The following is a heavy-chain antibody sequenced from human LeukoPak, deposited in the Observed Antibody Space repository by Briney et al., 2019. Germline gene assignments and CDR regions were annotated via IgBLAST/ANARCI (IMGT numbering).Heavy chain of an antibody. Sequence: GGSLRLSYAASGFTFSSYGMHWVRQAPGKGLEWVAVIWYDGSNKYYADSVKGRFTISRDNSKNTLYLQMNSLRAEDTAVYYCAKDMRSYSSSYNWFDPWGRGTLVTVSS. V-gene: IGHV3-33*06. CDR2: IWYDGSNK. CDR1: GFTFSSYG. CDR3: AKDMRSYSSSYNWFDP. D-gene: IGHD6-6*01. J-gene: IGHJ5*02.